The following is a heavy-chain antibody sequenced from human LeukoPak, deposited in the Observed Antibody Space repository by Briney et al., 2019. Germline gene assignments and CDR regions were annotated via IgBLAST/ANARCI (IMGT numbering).Heavy chain of an antibody. Sequence: PSETLSLTCAVYGGSFSGYYWSWIRQPPGKGLEWIGEINHSGSTNYNPSLKSRVTISVDTSKNQFSLKLSSVTAADTAVYYCARVPLFDYWGQGTLVTVSS. CDR1: GGSFSGYY. CDR3: ARVPLFDY. CDR2: INHSGST. V-gene: IGHV4-34*01. J-gene: IGHJ4*02.